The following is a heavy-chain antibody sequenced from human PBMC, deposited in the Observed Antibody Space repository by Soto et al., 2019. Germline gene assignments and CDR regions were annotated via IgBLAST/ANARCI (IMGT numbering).Heavy chain of an antibody. CDR1: GFTLSGYA. J-gene: IGHJ5*02. D-gene: IGHD2-15*01. V-gene: IGHV3-48*02. Sequence: EVQLVESGGGLVQPGGSLRLSCVASGFTLSGYAMNWVRQAPGKGLERVSYISSSSSNIQYAGSVKGRFTISRDNAKNSLHLQINSLRDEDTAVYYCARDCSLGSRYCRWFDPWGQGTLVTVSS. CDR2: ISSSSSNI. CDR3: ARDCSLGSRYCRWFDP.